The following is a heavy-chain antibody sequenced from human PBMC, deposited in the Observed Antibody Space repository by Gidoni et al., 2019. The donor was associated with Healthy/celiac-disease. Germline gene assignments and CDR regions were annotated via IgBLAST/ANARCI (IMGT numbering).Heavy chain of an antibody. D-gene: IGHD3-10*01. Sequence: QVQLVQSGAEVKKPGSSVKVSCKASGGTFSSYAISWVRQAPGQGLEWMGGIIPIFGTANYAQKFQGRVTITADESTSTAYMELSSLRSEDTAVYYCARDRKTMVQGVMRGYFDYWGQETLVTVSS. CDR1: GGTFSSYA. J-gene: IGHJ4*02. CDR3: ARDRKTMVQGVMRGYFDY. V-gene: IGHV1-69*01. CDR2: IIPIFGTA.